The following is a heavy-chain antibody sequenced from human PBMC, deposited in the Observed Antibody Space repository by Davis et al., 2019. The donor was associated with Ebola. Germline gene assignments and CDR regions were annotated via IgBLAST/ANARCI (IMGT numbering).Heavy chain of an antibody. Sequence: PSETLSLTCTVSGASISRHYWSWIRQPPGKRLEWIGSIYYTGSAYYNSSLNSRVTISVDTSKNQFSLKLSSVTAADTAMYYCAERGGSVWGQGTLVTVSS. CDR2: IYYTGSA. CDR1: GASISRHY. D-gene: IGHD3-16*01. J-gene: IGHJ4*02. CDR3: AERGGSV. V-gene: IGHV4-59*11.